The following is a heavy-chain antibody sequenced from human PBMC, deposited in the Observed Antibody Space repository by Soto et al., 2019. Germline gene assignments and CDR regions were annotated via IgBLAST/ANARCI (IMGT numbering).Heavy chain of an antibody. CDR3: ARDRHYDILTGYSNTFDY. D-gene: IGHD3-9*01. Sequence: ASVKVSCNASGYTFTSYFSSWVRQAPGQGLEWMGWISAYNGNTNYAQKLQGRVTMTTDTSTSTAYMELRSLRSDDTAVYYCARDRHYDILTGYSNTFDYWGQGTLVTVSS. CDR1: GYTFTSYF. V-gene: IGHV1-18*01. CDR2: ISAYNGNT. J-gene: IGHJ4*02.